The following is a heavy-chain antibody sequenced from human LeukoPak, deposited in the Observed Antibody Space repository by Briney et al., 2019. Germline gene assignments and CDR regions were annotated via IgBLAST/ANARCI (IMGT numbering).Heavy chain of an antibody. CDR3: ARDLSCSGGSCYDWFDP. V-gene: IGHV1-2*02. CDR2: INPNSGGT. D-gene: IGHD2-15*01. Sequence: ASVKVSCKASGYTFTGYHMHWVRQGPGQGLEWMGWINPNSGGTNYAQKFQGRVTMTRDTSISTAYMELSRLRSDDTAVYYCARDLSCSGGSCYDWFDPWGQGTLVTVSS. J-gene: IGHJ5*02. CDR1: GYTFTGYH.